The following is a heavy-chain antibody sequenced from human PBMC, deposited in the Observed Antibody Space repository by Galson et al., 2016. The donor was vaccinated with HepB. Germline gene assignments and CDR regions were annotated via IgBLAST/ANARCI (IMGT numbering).Heavy chain of an antibody. CDR1: GFTFSTYD. Sequence: SLRLSCAASGFTFSTYDMHWVRQAPGNGLEWVTLISYNGGYRNYVDSVKGRFSISRDNSRDTLYLEMNSLRIEDTAVYYCAGGNHKYSSSSRDYWGQGSLVTVS. D-gene: IGHD6-6*01. CDR3: AGGNHKYSSSSRDY. V-gene: IGHV3-30*04. CDR2: ISYNGGYR. J-gene: IGHJ4*02.